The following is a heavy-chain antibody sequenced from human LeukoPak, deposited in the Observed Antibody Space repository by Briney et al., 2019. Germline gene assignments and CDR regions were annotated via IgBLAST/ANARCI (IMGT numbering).Heavy chain of an antibody. CDR3: ARDSSLIGGAFDI. CDR1: GGTFSSYA. CDR2: IIPIFGTA. D-gene: IGHD3-22*01. J-gene: IGHJ3*02. Sequence: SVKVSCKASGGTFSSYAISWVRQAPGQGLEWMGGIIPIFGTANYAQKFQGRVTITTDESTSTAYMELSSLRSEDTAVYYCARDSSLIGGAFDIWGQGTMVTVSS. V-gene: IGHV1-69*05.